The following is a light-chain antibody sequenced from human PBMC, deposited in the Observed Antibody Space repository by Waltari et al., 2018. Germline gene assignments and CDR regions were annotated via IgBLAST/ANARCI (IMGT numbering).Light chain of an antibody. V-gene: IGKV3-20*01. CDR2: GAS. J-gene: IGKJ1*01. CDR1: QSVSRS. Sequence: EIVLTQSPGTLSLSPGERATLSCRASQSVSRSLAWYQQKPGQAPRLLISGASSRATGIPDRFSGSGSGTDFSLTISRLEPEDFAVYYCQHYVRLPATFGQGTKVEIK. CDR3: QHYVRLPAT.